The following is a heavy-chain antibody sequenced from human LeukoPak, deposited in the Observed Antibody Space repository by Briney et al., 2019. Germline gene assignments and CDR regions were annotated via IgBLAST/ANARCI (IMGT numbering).Heavy chain of an antibody. CDR3: AKDRVGGEVGAAHRYFDL. V-gene: IGHV3-23*01. Sequence: GGSLRLSCAASRFTFSSFAMSWVRQAPGKGLEWVSAISGGGGSTYYADSVKGRFTISRDNSKNTLYLRMNSLRAEDTAVYYCAKDRVGGEVGAAHRYFDLWGRGTLVTVSS. D-gene: IGHD1-26*01. J-gene: IGHJ2*01. CDR2: ISGGGGST. CDR1: RFTFSSFA.